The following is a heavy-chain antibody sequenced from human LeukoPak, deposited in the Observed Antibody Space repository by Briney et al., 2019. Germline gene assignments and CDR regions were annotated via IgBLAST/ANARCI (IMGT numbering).Heavy chain of an antibody. CDR2: IYHSGST. Sequence: PSQTLSLTCAVSGGSISSGGYSWSWIRQPPGKGLEWIGYIYHSGSTYYNPSLKSRVTISVDRSKNQFSLKLSSVTAADTAVYYCARERTDLHKWFDPCGPRNPVTVSS. V-gene: IGHV4-30-2*01. CDR3: ARERTDLHKWFDP. J-gene: IGHJ5*02. CDR1: GGSISSGGYS. D-gene: IGHD3/OR15-3a*01.